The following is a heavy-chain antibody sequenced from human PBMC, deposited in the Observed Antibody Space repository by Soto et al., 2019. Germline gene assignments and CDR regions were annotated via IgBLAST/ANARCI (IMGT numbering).Heavy chain of an antibody. CDR2: IWYDGSNK. D-gene: IGHD3-9*01. J-gene: IGHJ3*02. CDR1: GFTFSSYG. Sequence: QVQLVESGGGVVQPGRSLRLSCAASGFTFSSYGMHWVRQAPGKGLEWVAVIWYDGSNKYYADSVKGRFTISRDNSKNTLYLQMNSLRAEDTAVYYCARDFESHDAFDIWGQGTMVTVSS. CDR3: ARDFESHDAFDI. V-gene: IGHV3-33*01.